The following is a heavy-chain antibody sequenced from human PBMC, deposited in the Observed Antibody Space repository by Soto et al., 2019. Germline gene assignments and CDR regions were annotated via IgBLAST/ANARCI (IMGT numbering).Heavy chain of an antibody. CDR2: IYYSGST. V-gene: IGHV4-39*01. CDR1: GGSISSSSYY. Sequence: SETLSLTCTVSGGSISSSSYYWGWIRQPPGKGLEWIGSIYYSGSTYYNPSLKSRVTISVDTSKNQFSLKLSSVTAADTAVYYCASYDFWSDYSYWGQGTLVTV. J-gene: IGHJ4*02. CDR3: ASYDFWSDYSY. D-gene: IGHD3-3*01.